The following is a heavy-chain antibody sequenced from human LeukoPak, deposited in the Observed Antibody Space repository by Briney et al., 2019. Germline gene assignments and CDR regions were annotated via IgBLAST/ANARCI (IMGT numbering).Heavy chain of an antibody. CDR2: IYDSGST. D-gene: IGHD6-13*01. J-gene: IGHJ5*02. Sequence: PSETLSLTCTVSGGSISSWYWSWIRQPPGKGLEWIGNIYDSGSTNYNPSLKSRATMSVDTSKNQFSLKLSSVTAADTAVYYCARGRWSSSWYQGINWFDPWGQGTLVTVSS. V-gene: IGHV4-59*12. CDR3: ARGRWSSSWYQGINWFDP. CDR1: GGSISSWY.